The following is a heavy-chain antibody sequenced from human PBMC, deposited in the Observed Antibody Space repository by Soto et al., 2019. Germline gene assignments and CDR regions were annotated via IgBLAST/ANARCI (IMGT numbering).Heavy chain of an antibody. V-gene: IGHV4-39*07. Sequence: SETLSLTCTVSGGSIGSGTYYWGWIRPPPGKGLEWIGSIYYSGKTYYNPSLKSRVTISVDTSKNQFSLKLSSVTAADTAVYYCARYIAAAGNWFDPWGQGTLVTVSS. J-gene: IGHJ5*02. CDR1: GGSIGSGTYY. CDR2: IYYSGKT. CDR3: ARYIAAAGNWFDP. D-gene: IGHD6-13*01.